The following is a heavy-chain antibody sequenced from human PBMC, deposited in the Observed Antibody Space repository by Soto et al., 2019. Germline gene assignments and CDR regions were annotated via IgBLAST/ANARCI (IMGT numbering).Heavy chain of an antibody. D-gene: IGHD3-10*01. V-gene: IGHV4-59*08. CDR3: ARTSPRGSGTWFDP. Sequence: SETLSLTCTVSGGYISSYYWIWIRQAPGKGLEWIGYIYYSGSSYYNPSLKSRVSISIDRSQNQLSLKLSSVTAADTAVYYCARTSPRGSGTWFDPWGQGTLVTVSS. CDR2: IYYSGSS. J-gene: IGHJ5*02. CDR1: GGYISSYY.